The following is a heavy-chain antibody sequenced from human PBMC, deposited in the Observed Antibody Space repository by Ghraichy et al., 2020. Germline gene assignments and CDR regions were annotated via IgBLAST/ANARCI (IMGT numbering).Heavy chain of an antibody. Sequence: LRLSCTVSGGSVSSAGYYWSWIRQHPEKGLEWIGYISYNGNTYYNPSLKSRLTISVDTSKNQFSLKLSSVTAADTAVYYCARRYRHLDYWGQGTLVTVSS. CDR2: ISYNGNT. D-gene: IGHD2-15*01. V-gene: IGHV4-31*03. CDR1: GGSVSSAGYY. CDR3: ARRYRHLDY. J-gene: IGHJ4*02.